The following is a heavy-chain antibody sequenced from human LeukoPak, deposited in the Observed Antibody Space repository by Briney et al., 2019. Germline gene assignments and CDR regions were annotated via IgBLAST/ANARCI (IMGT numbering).Heavy chain of an antibody. J-gene: IGHJ4*02. CDR1: GGFISSYY. V-gene: IGHV4-4*09. CDR2: IYASGST. Sequence: SETLSLTRTVSGGFISSYYWSWIRQPPGKGLEWIGYIYASGSTPYNPSLKSRVPISVDTPKNQFSLKLTSVTAADTAVYYCATRGYWGQGTLVTVSS. CDR3: ATRGY. D-gene: IGHD3-10*01.